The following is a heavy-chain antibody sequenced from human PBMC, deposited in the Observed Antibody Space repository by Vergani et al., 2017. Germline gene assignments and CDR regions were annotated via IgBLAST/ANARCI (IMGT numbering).Heavy chain of an antibody. V-gene: IGHV1-69*18. D-gene: IGHD5-18*01. Sequence: QVQLVQSGSELKKPGASVKVSCKASGGTFSSYAISWVRQAPGQGLEWMGRIIPIFGTANYAQKFQGRVTITADESTSTAYMELSSLRSEDTAVYYCARGGYSYEVVGDYYGMDVWGQGTTVTVSS. CDR2: IIPIFGTA. CDR3: ARGGYSYEVVGDYYGMDV. CDR1: GGTFSSYA. J-gene: IGHJ6*02.